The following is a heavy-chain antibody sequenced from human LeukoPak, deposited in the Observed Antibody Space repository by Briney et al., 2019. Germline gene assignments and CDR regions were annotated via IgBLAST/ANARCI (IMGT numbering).Heavy chain of an antibody. CDR3: ATSPGYSSSWPIFDY. CDR1: GYSFTSYW. V-gene: IGHV5-51*01. CDR2: IYPGDSDT. D-gene: IGHD6-13*01. J-gene: IGHJ4*02. Sequence: GESLKISCKGSGYSFTSYWIGWVRQMPGKGLEWMGIIYPGDSDTRYSPSFQGQVTLSADESISTAYLQWSSLKASDTAMYYCATSPGYSSSWPIFDYWGQGTLVTVSS.